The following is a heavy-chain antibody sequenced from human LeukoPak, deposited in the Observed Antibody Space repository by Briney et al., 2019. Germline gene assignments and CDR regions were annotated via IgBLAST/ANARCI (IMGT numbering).Heavy chain of an antibody. CDR1: GGTFSRYA. J-gene: IGHJ4*02. CDR2: IIPMFGIA. Sequence: SVKVSCKASGGTFSRYAISWVRQAPGQGLEWMGGIIPMFGIANYAQKFQGRVTITADESTSTAYMELSSLRSEDTAVYYCARDRPYTGGWRGFDYWGQGILVTVSS. CDR3: ARDRPYTGGWRGFDY. D-gene: IGHD6-19*01. V-gene: IGHV1-69*13.